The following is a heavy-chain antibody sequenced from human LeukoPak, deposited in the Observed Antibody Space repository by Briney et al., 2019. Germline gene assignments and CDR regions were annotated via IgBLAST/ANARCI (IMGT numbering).Heavy chain of an antibody. CDR2: IYPRDGST. CDR3: ANGDPDYFDY. CDR1: GYTFTSNY. J-gene: IGHJ4*02. D-gene: IGHD4-17*01. Sequence: ASVKVSCKASGYTFTSNYIHWVRQAPGQGLEWMGMIYPRDGSTSYAQKFQGRVTVTRDTSTSTVHMELSGLRSEDTAVYYCANGDPDYFDYWGQGTLVTVSS. V-gene: IGHV1-46*01.